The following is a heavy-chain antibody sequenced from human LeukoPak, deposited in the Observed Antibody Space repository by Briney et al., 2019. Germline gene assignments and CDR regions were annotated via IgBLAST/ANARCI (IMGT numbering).Heavy chain of an antibody. V-gene: IGHV3-23*01. CDR1: GFTFDNYR. CDR2: VNADGGNT. CDR3: TKRVKYGGTWDHFAD. D-gene: IGHD1-26*01. Sequence: GWSLRLSCAASGFTFDNYRMSWVRQAPGKGLEWVSTVNADGGNTYYADSVKGRFTISRDNSKSTLILQMNSLRVEDTALCYCTKRVKYGGTWDHFADWGQGTLVTVSS. J-gene: IGHJ4*02.